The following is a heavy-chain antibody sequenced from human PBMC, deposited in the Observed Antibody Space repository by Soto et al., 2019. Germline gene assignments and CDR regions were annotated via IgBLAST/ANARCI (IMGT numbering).Heavy chain of an antibody. Sequence: QVLLEQWGAGLLKPSETLSLTCAVYGGSFSGYYWTWIRQPPGRGLEWLGEINHSGITDYNPSLTSRVSISIDTSKNHFSLKLNSVTAADTAVYYWAVGPRMWLAGGGSWGQGTLVTVSS. CDR2: INHSGIT. D-gene: IGHD6-19*01. CDR3: AVGPRMWLAGGGS. J-gene: IGHJ5*02. CDR1: GGSFSGYY. V-gene: IGHV4-34*01.